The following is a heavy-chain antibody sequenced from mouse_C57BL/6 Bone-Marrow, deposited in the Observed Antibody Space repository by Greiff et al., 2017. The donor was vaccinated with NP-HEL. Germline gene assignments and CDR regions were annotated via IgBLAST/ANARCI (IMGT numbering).Heavy chain of an antibody. V-gene: IGHV1-69*01. CDR2: IDPSDSYT. Sequence: QVQLQQPGAELVMPGASVKLSCKASGYTFTSYWMHWVKQRPGQGLEWIGEIDPSDSYTNYNQKFKGKSTLTVDKSSSTAYMQLSSLTSEDSAVYSCARSGARYFDVWGTGTTVTVSS. CDR1: GYTFTSYW. CDR3: ARSGARYFDV. J-gene: IGHJ1*03.